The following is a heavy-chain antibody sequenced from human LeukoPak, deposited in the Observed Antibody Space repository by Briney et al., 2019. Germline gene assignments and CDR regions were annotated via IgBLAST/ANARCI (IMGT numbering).Heavy chain of an antibody. V-gene: IGHV3-21*01. CDR1: GFTFSSYS. CDR2: ISSSSSYI. J-gene: IGHJ6*02. Sequence: KAGGSLRLSCAASGFTFSSYSMNWVRQAPGKGLEWVSSISSSSSYIYYADSVKGRFTISRDNAKNSLYLQMNSLRAEDTAVYYCARQWDIVVVPAAMHYYYYGMDVWGQGTTVTVSS. D-gene: IGHD2-2*01. CDR3: ARQWDIVVVPAAMHYYYYGMDV.